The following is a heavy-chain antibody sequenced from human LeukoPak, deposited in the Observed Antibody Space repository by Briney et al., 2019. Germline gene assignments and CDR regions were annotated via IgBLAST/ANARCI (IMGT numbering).Heavy chain of an antibody. V-gene: IGHV4-34*01. CDR2: INHSGST. J-gene: IGHJ5*02. CDR1: GGSFSGYY. CDR3: ARGGYCSSTSCYMAVWFDP. D-gene: IGHD2-2*02. Sequence: SETLSLTCAVYGGSFSGYYWSWIRQPPGKGLEWIGEINHSGSTNYNPFLKSRVTISVDTSKNQFSLKLSSVTAADTAVYYCARGGYCSSTSCYMAVWFDPWGQGTLVTVSS.